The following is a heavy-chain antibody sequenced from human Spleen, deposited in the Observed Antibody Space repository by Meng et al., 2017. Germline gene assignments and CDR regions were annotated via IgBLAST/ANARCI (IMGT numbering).Heavy chain of an antibody. CDR3: ARSPRLGEVGPPGY. D-gene: IGHD3-16*01. CDR1: GYTFTSYA. Sequence: LVQLGAEVGKPGASVNVSCKASGYTFTSYAIAWFRQAPGQGLEWLGWISGYNGDTYYAQNFQDRVTMTTDTSTNIASMEVRSLISDDTAVYYCARSPRLGEVGPPGYWGQGTLVTVSS. J-gene: IGHJ4*02. V-gene: IGHV1-18*01. CDR2: ISGYNGDT.